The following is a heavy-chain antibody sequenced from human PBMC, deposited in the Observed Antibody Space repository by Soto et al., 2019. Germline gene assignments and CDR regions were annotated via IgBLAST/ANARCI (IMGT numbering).Heavy chain of an antibody. J-gene: IGHJ4*02. CDR2: IYYSGST. V-gene: IGHV4-30-4*01. Sequence: PSETLSLTCTVSGASISSGDYYWTWIRQPPGKGLEWIGSIYYSGSTYYNPSLKSRVTISVDTSNNQFSLKLSSVTAADTAVYYCATLRGTYSSTPRPFDYWGQGTLVTVSS. CDR3: ATLRGTYSSTPRPFDY. D-gene: IGHD6-13*01. CDR1: GASISSGDYY.